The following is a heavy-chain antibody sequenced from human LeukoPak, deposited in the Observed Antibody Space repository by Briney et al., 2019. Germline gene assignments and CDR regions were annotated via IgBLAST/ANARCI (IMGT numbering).Heavy chain of an antibody. D-gene: IGHD3-16*01. V-gene: IGHV1-69*13. Sequence: SVKVSCKASGGTFTNYATSWVRQAPGQGLEWMGGIIPMYGRGNYAQKFQGRVTITADESTSTVYMELRSLTSEDTAVYYCARGQSSLGSPYYFDYWGQGTLVTVSS. J-gene: IGHJ4*02. CDR3: ARGQSSLGSPYYFDY. CDR2: IIPMYGRG. CDR1: GGTFTNYA.